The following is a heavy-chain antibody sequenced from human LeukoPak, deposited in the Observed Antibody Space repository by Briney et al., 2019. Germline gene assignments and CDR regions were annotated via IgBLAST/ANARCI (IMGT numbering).Heavy chain of an antibody. D-gene: IGHD6-13*01. J-gene: IGHJ4*02. Sequence: GGSLRLSCAASGFTVSSNYMSWVRQAPGKGLEWVSVIYSGGSTYYADSVKGRFTISRDNSKNTLYLQMNSLRAEDTAVYYCARGGGYGSSWFFFDYWGQGTLVTVSS. CDR1: GFTVSSNY. CDR3: ARGGGYGSSWFFFDY. CDR2: IYSGGST. V-gene: IGHV3-66*01.